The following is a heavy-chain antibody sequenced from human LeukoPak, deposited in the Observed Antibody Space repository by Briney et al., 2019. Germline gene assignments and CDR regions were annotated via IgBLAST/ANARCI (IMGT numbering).Heavy chain of an antibody. CDR1: GFTFSSYW. Sequence: PGGSLRLSCAASGFTFSSYWMSWVRQAPGKGLEWVANIKQDGSEKYYVDSVKGRFTISRDNSKNTLHLQMSSLRAEDTAVYYCAKDWRWKQNIYGFNVWGQGTMVTVSS. CDR3: AKDWRWKQNIYGFNV. V-gene: IGHV3-7*01. J-gene: IGHJ3*01. D-gene: IGHD2/OR15-2a*01. CDR2: IKQDGSEK.